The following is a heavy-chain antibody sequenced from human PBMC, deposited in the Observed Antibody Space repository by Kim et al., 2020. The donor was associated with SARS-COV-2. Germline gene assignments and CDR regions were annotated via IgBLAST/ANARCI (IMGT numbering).Heavy chain of an antibody. CDR2: IYYSGST. D-gene: IGHD3-16*01. CDR1: GGSISSYY. Sequence: SETLSLTCTVSGGSISSYYWSWIRQPPGKGLEWIGCIYYSGSTNYNPSLKSRVTISVDTSKNQFSLKLSSVTAADTAVYYCARDHGAGGWFDPWGQGTLVTVSS. J-gene: IGHJ5*02. V-gene: IGHV4-59*13. CDR3: ARDHGAGGWFDP.